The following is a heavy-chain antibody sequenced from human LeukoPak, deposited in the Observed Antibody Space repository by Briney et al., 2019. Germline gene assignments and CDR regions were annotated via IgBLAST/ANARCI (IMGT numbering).Heavy chain of an antibody. Sequence: GGSLRLSCVVSGFMFSSNTMTWVRQAPGKGLEWVANIKEDGGEKHYVDSVKGRSTISRDNAKNSLYLQMNSLRAEDTAVYYCATGGRRYYADWGQGTLVTVSS. V-gene: IGHV3-7*01. CDR3: ATGGRRYYAD. J-gene: IGHJ4*02. CDR1: GFMFSSNT. D-gene: IGHD2/OR15-2a*01. CDR2: IKEDGGEK.